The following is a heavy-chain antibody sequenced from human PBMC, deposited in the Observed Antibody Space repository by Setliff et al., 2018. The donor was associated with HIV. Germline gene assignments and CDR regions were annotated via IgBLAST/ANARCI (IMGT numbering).Heavy chain of an antibody. CDR3: ARSFTYNFWSGLAGDAFDI. J-gene: IGHJ3*02. Sequence: NPSETLSLTCTVSGGSISSGSYFWTWIRQPAGKGLEWIGRIYTSGSTKHNPSLKSRVTISLDTSKNQFSLKLSSVTAADTAVYYCARSFTYNFWSGLAGDAFDIWGQGTMVTVSS. CDR1: GGSISSGSYF. CDR2: IYTSGST. D-gene: IGHD3-3*01. V-gene: IGHV4-61*02.